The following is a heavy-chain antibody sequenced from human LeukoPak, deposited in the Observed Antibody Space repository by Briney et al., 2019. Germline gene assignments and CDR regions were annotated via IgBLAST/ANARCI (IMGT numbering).Heavy chain of an antibody. CDR2: IYYSGST. V-gene: IGHV4-59*01. CDR1: GGSISSYY. CDR3: AREDTSKDAFDI. Sequence: KPSETLSLTCTVSGGSISSYYWSWIRQPPGKGLEWIGYIYYSGSTNYNPSLKSRVTISVDTSKNQFSLKLSPVTAADTAVYYCAREDTSKDAFDIWGQGTMVTVSS. J-gene: IGHJ3*02. D-gene: IGHD5-18*01.